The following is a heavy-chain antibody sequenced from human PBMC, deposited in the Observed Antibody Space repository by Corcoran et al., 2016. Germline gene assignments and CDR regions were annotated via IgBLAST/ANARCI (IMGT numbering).Heavy chain of an antibody. D-gene: IGHD6-19*01. Sequence: QVQLVQSGAEVKKPGSSVKFSCKASGGTFSSYAISWVRQAPGQGLEWMGGIIPIFGTANYAQKFQGRVTITADESTGTAYMELRSLRSEDTAVYYCARDTRYSSGLGYWGQGTLVTVSS. J-gene: IGHJ4*02. CDR3: ARDTRYSSGLGY. CDR2: IIPIFGTA. CDR1: GGTFSSYA. V-gene: IGHV1-69*01.